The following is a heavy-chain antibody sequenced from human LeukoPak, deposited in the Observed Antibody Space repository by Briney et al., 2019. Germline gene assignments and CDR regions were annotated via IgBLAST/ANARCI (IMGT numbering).Heavy chain of an antibody. CDR2: ISSNGGST. CDR3: ARDANWKYYFDY. Sequence: GGSLRLSCAASGFTFSSYAMHWVRQAPGKGLEYVSAISSNGGSTYYVNSVKGRFTISRDNSKNTLYLQMGSLRAEDMAVYYCARDANWKYYFDYWGQGTLVTVSS. J-gene: IGHJ4*02. CDR1: GFTFSSYA. D-gene: IGHD1-20*01. V-gene: IGHV3-64*01.